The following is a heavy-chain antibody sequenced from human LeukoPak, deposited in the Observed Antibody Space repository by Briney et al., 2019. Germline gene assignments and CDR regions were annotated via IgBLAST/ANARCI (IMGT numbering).Heavy chain of an antibody. D-gene: IGHD3-3*01. CDR1: GYTFTSYG. CDR2: ISAYNGNT. J-gene: IGHJ4*02. CDR3: ARAVSDDFWSFYQDY. V-gene: IGHV1-18*01. Sequence: GASVKVSCKASGYTFTSYGISWVRQAPGQGLEWLGWISAYNGNTNFAQKIQGRVTMTTDTSTSTAYMELRSLRSDDTAVYYCARAVSDDFWSFYQDYWGQGTLVAVSS.